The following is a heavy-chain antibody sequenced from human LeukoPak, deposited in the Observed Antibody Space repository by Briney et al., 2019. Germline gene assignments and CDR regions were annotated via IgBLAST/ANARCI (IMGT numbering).Heavy chain of an antibody. Sequence: AGGSLRLSCAASGFTFSSYGMHWVRQAPGKGLEWVAFIRYDGSLKYYADSVKGRFTISRDNSKNTLYLQMNSLRAEDTAVYYCAKDSYTYYDILTGYYKDWYFDLWGRGTLVTVSS. CDR1: GFTFSSYG. J-gene: IGHJ2*01. CDR2: IRYDGSLK. V-gene: IGHV3-30*02. D-gene: IGHD3-9*01. CDR3: AKDSYTYYDILTGYYKDWYFDL.